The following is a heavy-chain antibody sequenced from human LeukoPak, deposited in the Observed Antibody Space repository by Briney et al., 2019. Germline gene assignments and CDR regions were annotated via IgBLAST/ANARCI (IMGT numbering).Heavy chain of an antibody. CDR3: ARGAARGIVYYYGMDV. J-gene: IGHJ6*02. CDR1: GFTFSTYN. V-gene: IGHV3-48*01. CDR2: ISSSSGSI. D-gene: IGHD2-15*01. Sequence: GGSLRLSCAVSGFTFSTYNMNWVRQAPGKGLEWISYISSSSGSIYYADSVKGRFTISRDNSKNTLYLQMNSLRAEDTAVYYCARGAARGIVYYYGMDVWGQGTTVTVSS.